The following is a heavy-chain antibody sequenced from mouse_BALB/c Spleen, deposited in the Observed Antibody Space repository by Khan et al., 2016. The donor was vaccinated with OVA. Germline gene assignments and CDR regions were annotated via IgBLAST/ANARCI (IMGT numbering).Heavy chain of an antibody. CDR3: ASDTSGEEFAY. CDR1: GYTFTDYG. J-gene: IGHJ3*01. Sequence: QVQLQQPGAELVRPGVSVKISCKGSGYTFTDYGIHWVKQSHAKSLEWIGVISSYHGDATYNQRFKGKATMTVDKSSSTAYMELASLTSEDSAIYYCASDTSGEEFAYWGQGTLVTVSA. CDR2: ISSYHGDA. V-gene: IGHV1S137*01. D-gene: IGHD3-2*01.